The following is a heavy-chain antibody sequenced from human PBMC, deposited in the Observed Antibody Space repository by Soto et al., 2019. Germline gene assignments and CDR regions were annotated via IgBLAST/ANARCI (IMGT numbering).Heavy chain of an antibody. CDR3: ARGYHYYDSSGYDKWDAFDI. J-gene: IGHJ3*02. CDR2: ISSSSSYI. Sequence: EVQLEESGGGLVKPGGSLRLSCAASGFTFSSYSMNWVRQAPGKGLEWVSSISSSSSYIYYADSVKGRFTISRDNAKNSLYLQMNSLRAEDTAVYYCARGYHYYDSSGYDKWDAFDIWGQGTMVTVST. D-gene: IGHD3-22*01. V-gene: IGHV3-21*01. CDR1: GFTFSSYS.